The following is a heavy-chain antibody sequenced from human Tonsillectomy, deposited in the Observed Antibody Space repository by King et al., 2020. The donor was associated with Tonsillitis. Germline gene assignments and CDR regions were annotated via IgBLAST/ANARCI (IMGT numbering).Heavy chain of an antibody. Sequence: VQLQESGPGLVKPSQTLSLTCTVSGASISSGDYYWTWIRQHPGKGLEWIGYIYYSGTTHYNPSLKSRVIISLDTSKNHFSLKLSSVTAADTAVYYCARLNYDSTGYYDYYYMDV. CDR3: ARLNYDSTGYYDYYYMDV. J-gene: IGHJ6*03. D-gene: IGHD3-22*01. CDR2: IYYSGTT. V-gene: IGHV4-31*03. CDR1: GASISSGDYY.